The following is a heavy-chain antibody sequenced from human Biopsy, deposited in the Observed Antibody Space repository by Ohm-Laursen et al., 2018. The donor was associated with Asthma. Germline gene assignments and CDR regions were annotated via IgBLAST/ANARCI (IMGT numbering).Heavy chain of an antibody. CDR2: INAGNGNT. Sequence: SVKVSCKASGYTFINYAIHWVRQAPGQRLEWMGWINAGNGNTKYSQKFQGRVTISRDTSAGAAYMDLSSLRSEDTAVYYCARTYYDFLTGQVNDAFAMWGQGTMVTVSS. CDR1: GYTFINYA. V-gene: IGHV1-3*01. D-gene: IGHD3-9*01. J-gene: IGHJ3*02. CDR3: ARTYYDFLTGQVNDAFAM.